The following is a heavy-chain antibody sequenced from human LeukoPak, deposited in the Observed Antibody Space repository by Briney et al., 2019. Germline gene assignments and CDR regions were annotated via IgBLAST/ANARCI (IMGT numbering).Heavy chain of an antibody. D-gene: IGHD2-2*01. CDR2: ISNSDSST. J-gene: IGHJ4*02. V-gene: IGHV3-23*01. CDR3: ARPRGCSSNRCNNFDY. CDR1: AFTFSNYA. Sequence: GGSLRLSCAASAFTFSNYAMSWVRQAPGKGLEWVSTISNSDSSTYYADSVKGRFTISRDNSENTLYLQMDSLRAEDTAVYYCARPRGCSSNRCNNFDYWGQGALVTVSS.